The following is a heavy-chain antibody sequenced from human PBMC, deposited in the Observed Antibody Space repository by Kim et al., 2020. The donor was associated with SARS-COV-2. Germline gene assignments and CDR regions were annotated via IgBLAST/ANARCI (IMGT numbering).Heavy chain of an antibody. CDR1: GFTFSNYW. CDR2: IKQDGSET. J-gene: IGHJ3*01. V-gene: IGHV3-7*01. CDR3: VLHTHGGFDV. D-gene: IGHD2-15*01. Sequence: GGSLRLSCAASGFTFSNYWMSWVRQALGKGLEWVANIKQDGSETAYVDSVKGRFTISRDNAKNSLYLQMNSLRAEDTAVYYCVLHTHGGFDVWGQGT.